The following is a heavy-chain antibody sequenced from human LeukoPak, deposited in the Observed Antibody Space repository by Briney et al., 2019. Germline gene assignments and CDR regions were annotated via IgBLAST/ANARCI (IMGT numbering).Heavy chain of an antibody. CDR1: GFTFSTYA. V-gene: IGHV3-23*01. Sequence: GGSLRLSCAASGFTFSTYAMSWVRQAPGKGLEWVSAISGSGSSTYYADSVKGRFTISRDNSKNTLYLQMNSPRAEDTAVYYCAKDTRYSSGWGQGTLVTVSS. D-gene: IGHD6-19*01. CDR2: ISGSGSST. CDR3: AKDTRYSSG. J-gene: IGHJ4*02.